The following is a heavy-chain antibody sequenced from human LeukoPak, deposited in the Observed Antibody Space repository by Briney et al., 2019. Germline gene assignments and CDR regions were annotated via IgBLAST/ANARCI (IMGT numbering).Heavy chain of an antibody. V-gene: IGHV1-2*02. CDR2: INPNSGGT. CDR3: ARDRGDY. D-gene: IGHD3-16*01. CDR1: GGTLRSHI. J-gene: IGHJ4*02. Sequence: ASVKVSCKTSGGTLRSHIFSWVRQAPGQGLEWMGWINPNSGGTNYAQKFQGRVTMTRDTSISTAYMELSRLRSDDTAVYYCARDRGDYWGQGTLVTVSS.